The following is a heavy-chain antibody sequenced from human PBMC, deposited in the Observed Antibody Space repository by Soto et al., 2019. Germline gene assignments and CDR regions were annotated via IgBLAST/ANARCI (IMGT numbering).Heavy chain of an antibody. J-gene: IGHJ4*02. CDR1: GGTFSSYT. Sequence: GASVKVSCKASGGTFSSYTISWVRQAPGQGLEWMGRIIPILGIANYAQKFQGRVTITADKSTSTAYMELSSLRSEDTAVYYCARFSDSGYDYFDYWGQGTLVTVSS. D-gene: IGHD5-12*01. CDR3: ARFSDSGYDYFDY. V-gene: IGHV1-69*02. CDR2: IIPILGIA.